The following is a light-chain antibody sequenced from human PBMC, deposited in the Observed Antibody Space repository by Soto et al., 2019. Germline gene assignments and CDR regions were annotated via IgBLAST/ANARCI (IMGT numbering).Light chain of an antibody. CDR2: DAS. Sequence: ILMTQSPATLSVSPGERATLSCRASQSVSNNLAWYQQKPGQAPRLLIYDASTRATGIPARFSGSGSGTEFTLTISGLQSEDFATYYCQQYNSYPCTFGQGTKLEIK. V-gene: IGKV3-15*01. CDR3: QQYNSYPCT. J-gene: IGKJ2*02. CDR1: QSVSNN.